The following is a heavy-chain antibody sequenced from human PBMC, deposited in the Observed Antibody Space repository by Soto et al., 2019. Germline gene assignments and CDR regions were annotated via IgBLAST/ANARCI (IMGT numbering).Heavy chain of an antibody. Sequence: SETLSLTCSVSGGSINICWWSWIRQPAGKGLEWIGRVYSSGTTDYNPSLNSRATLSVETSKNQFSRKLSSVTAADTAVYCCARDSGSYAYGVGYWGQGIQVTVSS. D-gene: IGHD3-22*01. CDR3: ARDSGSYAYGVGY. J-gene: IGHJ4*02. CDR1: GGSINICW. CDR2: VYSSGTT. V-gene: IGHV4-4*07.